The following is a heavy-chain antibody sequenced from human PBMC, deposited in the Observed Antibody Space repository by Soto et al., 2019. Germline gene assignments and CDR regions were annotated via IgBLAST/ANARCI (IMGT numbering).Heavy chain of an antibody. V-gene: IGHV1-69*13. CDR2: IIPIFGTA. J-gene: IGHJ6*02. D-gene: IGHD3-3*01. CDR3: AQTPKAYYDFWSGYSSYYGMDV. Sequence: AASVKVSCKASGGTFSSYAISWVRQAPGQGLEWMGGIIPIFGTANYAQKFQGRVTTTADESTSTAYMELSSLRSEDTAVYYCAQTPKAYYDFWSGYSSYYGMDVWGQGTTVTVSS. CDR1: GGTFSSYA.